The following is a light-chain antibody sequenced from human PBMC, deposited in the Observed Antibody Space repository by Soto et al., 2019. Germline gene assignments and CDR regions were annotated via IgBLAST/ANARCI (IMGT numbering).Light chain of an antibody. CDR1: QCLNTW. Sequence: DIQMTQSPSNLSASVGDRVTITCRASQCLNTWLAWYQQKPGKVPQVLIYDASSLESGVPARFSGSGSGPEFTLSIGSLQPDDSATYFCLQYNAFSQTFGQGTKVEI. CDR3: LQYNAFSQT. CDR2: DAS. J-gene: IGKJ1*01. V-gene: IGKV1-5*01.